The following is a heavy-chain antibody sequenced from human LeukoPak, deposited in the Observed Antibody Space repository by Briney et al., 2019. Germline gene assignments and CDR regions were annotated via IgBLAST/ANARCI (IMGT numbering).Heavy chain of an antibody. CDR3: ATSESQTKFDY. D-gene: IGHD1/OR15-1a*01. V-gene: IGHV5-51*01. Sequence: GESLQISCKGSGYCFTTYWIGGVRQMPGKGLEGMGIIFPGDSESKYSPSFQGQVTISADKSINTAYLQWSSLKASDTAMYYCATSESQTKFDYWGQGTLVTVSS. J-gene: IGHJ4*02. CDR2: IFPGDSES. CDR1: GYCFTTYW.